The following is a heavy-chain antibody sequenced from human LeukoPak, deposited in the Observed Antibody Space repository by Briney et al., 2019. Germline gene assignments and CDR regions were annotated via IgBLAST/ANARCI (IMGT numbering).Heavy chain of an antibody. V-gene: IGHV3-49*04. CDR2: IRSQAYGGTT. J-gene: IGHJ4*02. CDR1: GFTFGDYA. CDR3: TQVSITGNTRGLFDY. D-gene: IGHD1-7*01. Sequence: PGRSLRLSCTTSGFTFGDYAMSWVRQAPGKGLEWVGFIRSQAYGGTTDYAASVKGRFTISRDDSKSIAYLQMNSLKTEDTAVYYCTQVSITGNTRGLFDYWGQGTLVTVSS.